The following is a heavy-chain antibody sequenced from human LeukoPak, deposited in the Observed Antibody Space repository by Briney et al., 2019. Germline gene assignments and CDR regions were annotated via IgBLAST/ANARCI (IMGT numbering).Heavy chain of an antibody. J-gene: IGHJ4*02. V-gene: IGHV3-30*03. Sequence: GRSLRLSCAASGFTFSSYGMHWVRQAPGKGLEWVAVISYDGSNKYYADSVKGRFTISRDNSKNTLYLQMNSLRAEDTAVYYCGTEYYYDSSGYYPLFDYWGQGTLVTVSS. CDR3: GTEYYYDSSGYYPLFDY. D-gene: IGHD3-22*01. CDR2: ISYDGSNK. CDR1: GFTFSSYG.